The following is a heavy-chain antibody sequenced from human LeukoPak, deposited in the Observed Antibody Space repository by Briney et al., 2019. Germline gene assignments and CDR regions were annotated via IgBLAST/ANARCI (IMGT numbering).Heavy chain of an antibody. CDR3: ASPRSGYRYTFDY. J-gene: IGHJ4*02. Sequence: SQTLSLTCTVSGGSISSYYWSWIRQPPGKGLEWIGYTHYSGSTNYNPSLRSRVTLSVDTSKNRFSLNLNFVTAADTAVYYCASPRSGYRYTFDYWGQGALVTVSS. CDR2: THYSGST. CDR1: GGSISSYY. V-gene: IGHV4-59*08. D-gene: IGHD3-22*01.